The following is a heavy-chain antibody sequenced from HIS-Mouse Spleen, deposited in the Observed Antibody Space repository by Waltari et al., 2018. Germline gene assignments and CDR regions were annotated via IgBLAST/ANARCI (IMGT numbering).Heavy chain of an antibody. J-gene: IGHJ4*02. D-gene: IGHD6-19*01. CDR1: GGSFSGYS. Sequence: QVQLQQWGAGLLKPSETLSLTCAVYGGSFSGYSWSWIRQPPGKGLEWIGEINHSGSTNYNPSLKSRVTISVDTSKNQFSLKLSSVTAADTAVYYCARGLGYSSGWNYWGQGTLVTVSS. V-gene: IGHV4-34*01. CDR3: ARGLGYSSGWNY. CDR2: INHSGST.